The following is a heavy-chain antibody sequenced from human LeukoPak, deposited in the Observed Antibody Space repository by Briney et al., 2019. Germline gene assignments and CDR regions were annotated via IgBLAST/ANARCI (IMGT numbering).Heavy chain of an antibody. J-gene: IGHJ4*02. CDR2: INPNSGGT. Sequence: ASVKVSCKASGYIFTDYYMHWVRQAPGQGLEWMGRINPNSGGTNYAQKFQGRVTMTRDTSINTAYMDLSRLRSDDTAVYYCARGRNSVYYFNVVAPYYFDYWGQGTLVTVSS. D-gene: IGHD3-22*01. V-gene: IGHV1-2*06. CDR1: GYIFTDYY. CDR3: ARGRNSVYYFNVVAPYYFDY.